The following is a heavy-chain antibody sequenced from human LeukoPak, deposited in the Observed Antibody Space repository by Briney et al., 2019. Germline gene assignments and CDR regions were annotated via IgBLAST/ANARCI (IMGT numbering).Heavy chain of an antibody. CDR3: AKAYDFWSGYWYDAFDI. CDR2: IRYDGSNK. Sequence: GGSLRLSCAASGFTFSSYGMHWVRQAPGKGLEWVAFIRYDGSNKYYADPVKGRFTISRDNSKNTLYLQMNSLRAEDTAVYYCAKAYDFWSGYWYDAFDIWGQGTMVTVSS. V-gene: IGHV3-30*02. D-gene: IGHD3-3*01. J-gene: IGHJ3*02. CDR1: GFTFSSYG.